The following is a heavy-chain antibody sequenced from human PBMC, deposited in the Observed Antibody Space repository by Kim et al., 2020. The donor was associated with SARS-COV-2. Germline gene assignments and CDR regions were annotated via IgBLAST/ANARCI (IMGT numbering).Heavy chain of an antibody. Sequence: GGSLRLSCAASGFIFSDYYMSWIRQAPGKGLEWISYISSSSSTIYSADSVKGRFTISRDNAKNSLYLQMNSLRAEDTAVYYCARDSRGSYYFDYWGLGTLVTVSS. CDR2: ISSSSSTI. V-gene: IGHV3-11*01. J-gene: IGHJ4*02. CDR3: ARDSRGSYYFDY. CDR1: GFIFSDYY.